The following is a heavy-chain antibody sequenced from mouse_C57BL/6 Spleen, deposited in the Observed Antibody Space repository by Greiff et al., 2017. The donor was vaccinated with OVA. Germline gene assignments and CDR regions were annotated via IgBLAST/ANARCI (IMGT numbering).Heavy chain of an antibody. CDR3: ARRITTVDY. CDR2: IDPSDSYT. D-gene: IGHD1-1*01. J-gene: IGHJ2*01. Sequence: VQLQQPGAELVKPGASVKLSCKASGYTFTSYWMQWVKQRPGQGLEWIGEIDPSDSYTNYNQKFKGKATLTVDTSSSTAYMQLSSLTSEDSAVYYCARRITTVDYWGQGTTLTVSS. CDR1: GYTFTSYW. V-gene: IGHV1-50*01.